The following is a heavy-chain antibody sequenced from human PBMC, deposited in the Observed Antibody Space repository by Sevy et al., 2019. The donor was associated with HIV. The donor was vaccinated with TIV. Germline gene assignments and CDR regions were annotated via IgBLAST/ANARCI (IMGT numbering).Heavy chain of an antibody. CDR2: MNSDGSGT. D-gene: IGHD2-2*01. CDR3: ARDRCSSTSCYVDAFDI. V-gene: IGHV3-74*01. J-gene: IGHJ3*02. Sequence: GGSLRLSCAASGFTFSSYWMHWVRQAPGKGLVWVSRMNSDGSGTSYADAVKGRFTISRDNAKNTLYLQMNSLRDEDTAVYYCARDRCSSTSCYVDAFDIWGQGTMVTVSS. CDR1: GFTFSSYW.